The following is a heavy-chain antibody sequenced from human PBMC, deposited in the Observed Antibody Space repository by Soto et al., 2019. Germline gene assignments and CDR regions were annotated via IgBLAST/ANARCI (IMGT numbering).Heavy chain of an antibody. J-gene: IGHJ4*02. V-gene: IGHV1-2*02. CDR2: INPNSGGT. CDR3: ARVASSIAARPLDY. Sequence: ASVKVSCKASGYTFTGYYMHWVRQAPGQGLEWMGWINPNSGGTNYAQKFQGRVTMTRDTSISTAYMELSRLRSDDTAVYYCARVASSIAARPLDYWGQGTLVTVSS. D-gene: IGHD6-6*01. CDR1: GYTFTGYY.